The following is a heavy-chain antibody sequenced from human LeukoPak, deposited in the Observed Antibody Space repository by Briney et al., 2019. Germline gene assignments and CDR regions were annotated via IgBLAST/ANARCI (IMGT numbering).Heavy chain of an antibody. V-gene: IGHV4-34*01. CDR2: INDIGNT. CDR3: ARLGSVGYYNYQYMDI. CDR1: GGSFSGYY. Sequence: SETLSLTCAVYGGSFSGYYWSWIRQPPGKGLEWIGEINDIGNTNYDPSLRSRVTISVDTSKDQFSLSLTSATAADTAVYFCARLGSVGYYNYQYMDIWGNGTTVTVSS. J-gene: IGHJ6*03. D-gene: IGHD3-10*01.